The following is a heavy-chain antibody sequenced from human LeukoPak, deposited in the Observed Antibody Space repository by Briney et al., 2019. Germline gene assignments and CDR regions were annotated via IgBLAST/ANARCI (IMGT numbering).Heavy chain of an antibody. CDR2: INHSGST. CDR1: GGSCSGYY. CDR3: ARIFDRDI. D-gene: IGHD3-3*01. V-gene: IGHV4-34*01. J-gene: IGHJ3*02. Sequence: SETLSLTCAVYGGSCSGYYWSWIRQPPGKGLEWIGEINHSGSTNYNPSLKSRVTISVDTSKNQFSLKLSSVTAADTATYYCARIFDRDIWGQGTLVTVSP.